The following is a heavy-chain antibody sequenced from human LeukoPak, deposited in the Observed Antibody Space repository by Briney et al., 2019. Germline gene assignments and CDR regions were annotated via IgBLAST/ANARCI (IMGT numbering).Heavy chain of an antibody. D-gene: IGHD3-22*01. CDR3: ARGADSSGYYSICYFDY. CDR1: GASISSSSYY. J-gene: IGHJ4*02. Sequence: PAETLSLTCTVSGASISSSSYYWGWIRQPPGKGLEWIWSISYCGNTYYNPSLKSRVTISEDTSKNQFSLKLSSVTAADTAVYYCARGADSSGYYSICYFDYWGQGTLVTASS. CDR2: ISYCGNT. V-gene: IGHV4-39*07.